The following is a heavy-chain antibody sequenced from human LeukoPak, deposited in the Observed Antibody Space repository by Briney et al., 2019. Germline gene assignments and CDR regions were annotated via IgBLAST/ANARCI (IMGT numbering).Heavy chain of an antibody. CDR2: ISSNSNLI. Sequence: PGRSLRLSCAASGFTFSSYGMHWVRQAPGKGLEWVSYISSNSNLIYYADSVKGRFTISRDNAKNSLYLQMNSLRDEDTAVYYCARDGYKTYGMDVWGQGTTVTVSS. V-gene: IGHV3-48*02. J-gene: IGHJ6*02. D-gene: IGHD5-24*01. CDR3: ARDGYKTYGMDV. CDR1: GFTFSSYG.